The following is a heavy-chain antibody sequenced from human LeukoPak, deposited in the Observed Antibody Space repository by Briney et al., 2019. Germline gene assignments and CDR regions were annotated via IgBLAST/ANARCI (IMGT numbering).Heavy chain of an antibody. CDR1: GFTFSAYA. D-gene: IGHD6-19*01. CDR2: IKSKTDGGTT. CDR3: TTDPLTERWLVPTTGNY. Sequence: KPGGSLRLSCEASGFTFSAYAMTWVRQAPGKGLEWVGRIKSKTDGGTTDYAAPVKGRFTISRDDSKNTLYLQMNSLKTEDTAVYYCTTDPLTERWLVPTTGNYWGQGTLVTVSS. V-gene: IGHV3-15*01. J-gene: IGHJ4*02.